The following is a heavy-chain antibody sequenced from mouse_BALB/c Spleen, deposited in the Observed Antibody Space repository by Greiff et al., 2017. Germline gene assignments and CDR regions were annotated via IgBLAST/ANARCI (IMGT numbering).Heavy chain of an antibody. V-gene: IGHV1-18*01. J-gene: IGHJ4*01. CDR2: INPNNGGT. Sequence: DVQLQESGPELVKPGASVKIPCKASGYTFTDYNMDWVKQSHGKSLEWIGDINPNNGGTIYNQKFKGKATLTVDKSSSTAYMELRSLTSEDTAVYYCARRVYYYGSSSRAMDYWGQGTSVTVSS. CDR3: ARRVYYYGSSSRAMDY. CDR1: GYTFTDYN. D-gene: IGHD1-1*01.